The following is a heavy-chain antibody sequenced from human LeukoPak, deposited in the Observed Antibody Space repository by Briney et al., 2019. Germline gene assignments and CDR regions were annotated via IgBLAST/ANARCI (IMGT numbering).Heavy chain of an antibody. J-gene: IGHJ4*02. CDR3: ARSLYSGYDSFPFDY. CDR1: GFTFSSYN. CDR2: ISSSSSSI. D-gene: IGHD5-12*01. Sequence: GGSLRLSCAASGFTFSSYNMNWVRQAPGKGLEWVSSISSSSSSIYYADSVKGRFTISRDNAKNSLYLRMNSLRAEDTSVYYCARSLYSGYDSFPFDYWGQGTLVTVSS. V-gene: IGHV3-21*01.